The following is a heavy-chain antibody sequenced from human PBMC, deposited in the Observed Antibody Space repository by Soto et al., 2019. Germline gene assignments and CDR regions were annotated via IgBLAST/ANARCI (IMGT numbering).Heavy chain of an antibody. V-gene: IGHV1-18*01. CDR3: ASGWFGASVYQVDS. CDR1: GYTFTSYG. Sequence: QVPLVQSGAEVKKPGASVKVSCKPSGYTFTSYGITWVRQAPGQGLEWMGWISAYNGNTNYAQKFQGRVTMTTDTXXSTAYMGLRSVGSDDTAVSYCASGWFGASVYQVDSWGQGTLVTVSS. CDR2: ISAYNGNT. J-gene: IGHJ4*02. D-gene: IGHD3-10*01.